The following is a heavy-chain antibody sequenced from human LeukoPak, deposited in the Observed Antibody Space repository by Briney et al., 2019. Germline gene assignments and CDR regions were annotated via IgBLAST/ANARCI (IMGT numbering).Heavy chain of an antibody. CDR1: GFTFSSYS. Sequence: GGSLRLSCAASGFTFSSYSMNWVRQAPGKGLEWISYIGISSGNTNYADSVKGRFTISGDKAKNSVYLQMNSLRVEDTAVYYCARDTKYAFDNWGQGTLVTVSS. V-gene: IGHV3-48*01. J-gene: IGHJ4*02. CDR2: IGISSGNT. D-gene: IGHD2-2*01. CDR3: ARDTKYAFDN.